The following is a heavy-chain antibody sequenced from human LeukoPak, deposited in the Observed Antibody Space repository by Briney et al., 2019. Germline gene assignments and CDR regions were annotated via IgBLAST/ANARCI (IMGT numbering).Heavy chain of an antibody. CDR2: INHSGRT. Sequence: SETLSLTCAVYGGSFSGYYWSWIRQPPGKGLEWIGEINHSGRTNYNPSLKSRVTISVDTSKNQFSLKLSSVTATDTAVYYCARQNYGAAPLRYWGQGTLVTVSS. CDR1: GGSFSGYY. CDR3: ARQNYGAAPLRY. J-gene: IGHJ4*02. V-gene: IGHV4-34*01. D-gene: IGHD4/OR15-4a*01.